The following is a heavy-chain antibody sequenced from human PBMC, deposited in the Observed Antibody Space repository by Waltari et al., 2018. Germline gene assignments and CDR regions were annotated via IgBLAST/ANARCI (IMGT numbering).Heavy chain of an antibody. J-gene: IGHJ5*02. V-gene: IGHV1-8*01. CDR3: VRANYGGKRWFDP. Sequence: QVQLVQSGAEVKKPGASVKVSCKASQYTFTSYDINWMRQATGQGLEWMGWINPKSGNTDYAQKFQGRVTITRDTSITTAYMELSSLRSDDTAVYYCVRANYGGKRWFDPWGQGTLVTVSS. CDR2: INPKSGNT. D-gene: IGHD4-17*01. CDR1: QYTFTSYD.